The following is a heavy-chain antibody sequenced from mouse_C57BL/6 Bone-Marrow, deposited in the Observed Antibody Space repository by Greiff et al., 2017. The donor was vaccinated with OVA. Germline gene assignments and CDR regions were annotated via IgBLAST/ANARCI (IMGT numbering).Heavy chain of an antibody. D-gene: IGHD4-1*01. Sequence: EVQLVESGGGLVKPGGSLKLSCAASGFTFSSYAMSWVRQTPEKRLAWVATISDGGSYTYYPDNVKGRFTIARVNAKNNLYLQMSHLKSEDTAMYYCARDGSSYFDYWGQGTTLTVSS. CDR3: ARDGSSYFDY. J-gene: IGHJ2*01. CDR1: GFTFSSYA. CDR2: ISDGGSYT. V-gene: IGHV5-4*01.